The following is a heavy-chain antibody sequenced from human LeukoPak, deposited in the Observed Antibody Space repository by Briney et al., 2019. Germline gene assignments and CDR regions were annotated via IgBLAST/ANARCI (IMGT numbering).Heavy chain of an antibody. D-gene: IGHD3-22*01. CDR2: ISSSSSYI. Sequence: GGSLRLSCAASGFTFSSYSMIWVRQAPGKGLEWVSSISSSSSYIYYADSVKGRFTISRDNAKNSLYLHMNSLRAEDTAVYYCARDFSPVVVTPRGYFDYWGQGTLVTVSS. CDR1: GFTFSSYS. J-gene: IGHJ4*02. CDR3: ARDFSPVVVTPRGYFDY. V-gene: IGHV3-21*01.